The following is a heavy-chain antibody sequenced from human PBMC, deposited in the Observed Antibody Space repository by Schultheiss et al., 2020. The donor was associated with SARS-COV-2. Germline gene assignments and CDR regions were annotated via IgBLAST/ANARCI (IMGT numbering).Heavy chain of an antibody. CDR2: ISGSGGST. CDR1: GFTFSSYA. D-gene: IGHD1-26*01. CDR3: AKDMGVGIVGMAFDI. J-gene: IGHJ3*02. V-gene: IGHV3-23*01. Sequence: GGSLRLSCAASGFTFSSYAMSWVRQAPGKGLEWVSAISGSGGSTYYADSVKGRFTISRDNAKNSLYLQMNSLRAEDTALYYCAKDMGVGIVGMAFDIWGQGTMVTVSS.